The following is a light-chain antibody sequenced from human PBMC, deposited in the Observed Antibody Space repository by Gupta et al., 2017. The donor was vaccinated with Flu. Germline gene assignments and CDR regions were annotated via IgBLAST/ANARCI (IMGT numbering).Light chain of an antibody. CDR3: TSYTSSSTYV. J-gene: IGLJ1*01. Sequence: QSALTQLPSVSGSPGQSVTISCTGSSSDVGTYNRVSWYQQPPGTAPKLMIYEVSNRPSGVPDRFSGSKSGNTASLTISGLQGEDEADYYCTSYTSSSTYVFGTGTKVIVL. CDR2: EVS. V-gene: IGLV2-18*02. CDR1: SSDVGTYNR.